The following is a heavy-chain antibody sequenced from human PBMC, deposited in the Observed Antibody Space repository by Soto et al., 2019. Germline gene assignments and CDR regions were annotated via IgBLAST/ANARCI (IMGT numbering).Heavy chain of an antibody. D-gene: IGHD5-18*01. J-gene: IGHJ6*03. CDR3: ARASAGYSYGPTTPTPYYYMDV. CDR1: GGTFSSYT. V-gene: IGHV1-69*02. CDR2: IIPILGIA. Sequence: ASVKVSCKASGGTFSSYTISWVRQAPGQGLEWMGRIIPILGIANYAQKFQGRVTITADKSTSTAYMELSSLRSEDTAVYYCARASAGYSYGPTTPTPYYYMDVWGKGTTVTVSS.